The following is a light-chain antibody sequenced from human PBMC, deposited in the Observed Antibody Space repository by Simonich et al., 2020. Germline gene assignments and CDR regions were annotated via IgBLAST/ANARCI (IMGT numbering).Light chain of an antibody. CDR3: YSTDSSGNHVV. J-gene: IGLJ2*01. V-gene: IGLV3-10*01. Sequence: SYELTQPPSVSVSPGQTARITCSGDALPKTYAYWYQQKSGQAPVLVIYEDSKRPSGIPERFSGSSSGKMATLTISGAQVEDEADYYCYSTDSSGNHVVFGGGTKLTVL. CDR2: EDS. CDR1: ALPKTY.